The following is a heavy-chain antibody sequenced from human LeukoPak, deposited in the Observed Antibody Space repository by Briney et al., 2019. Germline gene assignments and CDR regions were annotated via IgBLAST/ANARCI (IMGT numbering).Heavy chain of an antibody. J-gene: IGHJ1*01. D-gene: IGHD3-3*01. CDR3: ASIGERYLQTEHYFHH. Sequence: GGSLRLSCAASGFTFSDYYMSWIRQAPGKGLEWVSYISSSGSTMYYADSVRGRFTISRDNAKNTLYLQMNSLRAEDTAVYYCASIGERYLQTEHYFHHWGQGTLVTVSS. V-gene: IGHV3-11*04. CDR2: ISSSGSTM. CDR1: GFTFSDYY.